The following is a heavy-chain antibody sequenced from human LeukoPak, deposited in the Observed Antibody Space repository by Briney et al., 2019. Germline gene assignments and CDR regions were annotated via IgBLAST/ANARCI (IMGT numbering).Heavy chain of an antibody. CDR3: AKVGYSYAPRNIDY. Sequence: PGGPLRLPCAASGFTFSNYAMSWVRQAPGKGLEWLSTTSGSGGATYYADSVKGRFTISRDNSKNTLYVQMNSLRAEDTAVYYCAKVGYSYAPRNIDYWGQGTLVTVSS. V-gene: IGHV3-23*01. D-gene: IGHD5-18*01. J-gene: IGHJ4*02. CDR2: TSGSGGAT. CDR1: GFTFSNYA.